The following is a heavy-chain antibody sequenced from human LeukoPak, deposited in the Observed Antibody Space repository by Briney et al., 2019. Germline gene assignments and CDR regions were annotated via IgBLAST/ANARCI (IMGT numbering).Heavy chain of an antibody. V-gene: IGHV4-4*07. D-gene: IGHD4-23*01. J-gene: IGHJ6*03. CDR3: ARDGADPDYGGNSVYYYYYYMGV. Sequence: PSETLSLTCTVSGGSISSYYWSWIRQPAGKGLEWIGRIYTSGSTNYNPSLKSRVTMSVDTSKNQFSLKLSSVTAADTAVYYCARDGADPDYGGNSVYYYYYYMGVWGKGTTVTVSS. CDR2: IYTSGST. CDR1: GGSISSYY.